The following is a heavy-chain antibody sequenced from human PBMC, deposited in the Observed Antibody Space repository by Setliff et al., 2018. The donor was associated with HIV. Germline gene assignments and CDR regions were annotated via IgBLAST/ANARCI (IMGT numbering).Heavy chain of an antibody. CDR3: AREWSYGAFDTFDV. Sequence: PSETLSLTCTVSGDTDFYWNWIRQPPGKGLEWIGYIYTSGSTSYNPSLKSRLTISLDTSKNQFSLKLGSVTAADTAVYYCAREWSYGAFDTFDVWGQGTMVTVSS. D-gene: IGHD5-18*01. CDR2: IYTSGST. CDR1: GDTDFY. J-gene: IGHJ3*01. V-gene: IGHV4-4*09.